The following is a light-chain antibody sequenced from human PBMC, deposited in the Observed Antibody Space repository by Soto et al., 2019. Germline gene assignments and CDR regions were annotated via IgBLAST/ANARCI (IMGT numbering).Light chain of an antibody. Sequence: DIPMTQSPSSVSASVGDRVTITCRASQGISSRLAWYQQRPGEAPKLLIFAASSLQSGVPSRFSGSGSGTDFTLTINSLQPEDFATYYCQQANTFPGTFGQGTRLDMK. CDR1: QGISSR. J-gene: IGKJ5*01. V-gene: IGKV1-12*01. CDR3: QQANTFPGT. CDR2: AAS.